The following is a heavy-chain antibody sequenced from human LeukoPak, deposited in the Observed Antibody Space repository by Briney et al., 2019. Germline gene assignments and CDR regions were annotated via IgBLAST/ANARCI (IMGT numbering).Heavy chain of an antibody. CDR1: GYTFTGYA. CDR2: INTNTGNP. Sequence: APVKVSCKASGYTFTGYAMNWVRQAPGQGLEWMGWINTNTGNPTYAQGFTGRFVFSLGTSVSTAYLQISSLKAEDTAVYYCARPRGVVGKYYFDSWGQGTLVTVSS. D-gene: IGHD3-3*01. CDR3: ARPRGVVGKYYFDS. J-gene: IGHJ4*02. V-gene: IGHV7-4-1*02.